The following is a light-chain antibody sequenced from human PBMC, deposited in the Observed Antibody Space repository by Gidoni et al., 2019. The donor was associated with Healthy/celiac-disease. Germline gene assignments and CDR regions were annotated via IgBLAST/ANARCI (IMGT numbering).Light chain of an antibody. CDR1: QSISSW. V-gene: IGKV1-5*01. Sequence: DIQMTQSPSTPSASVGDRVTITFRASQSISSWLAWYQQKPGKAPKLLIYDASSLESGVPSRFSGSGSGTEFTLTISSLQPDDFATYYCQQYNSYSPRTFGQGTKLEIK. J-gene: IGKJ2*01. CDR2: DAS. CDR3: QQYNSYSPRT.